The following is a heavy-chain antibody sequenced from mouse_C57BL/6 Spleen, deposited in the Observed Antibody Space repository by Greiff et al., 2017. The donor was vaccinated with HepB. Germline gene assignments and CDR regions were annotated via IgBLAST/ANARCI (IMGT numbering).Heavy chain of an antibody. CDR2: IYPRSGNT. J-gene: IGHJ3*01. Sequence: QVQLQQSGAELARPGASVKLSCKASRYTFTSYGISWVKQRTGQGLEWIGEIYPRSGNTYYNEKFKGKATLTADKSSSTAYMEIRSLTSEDSAVYFCARDGYYAWFAYWGQGTLVTVSA. CDR3: ARDGYYAWFAY. CDR1: RYTFTSYG. D-gene: IGHD2-3*01. V-gene: IGHV1-81*01.